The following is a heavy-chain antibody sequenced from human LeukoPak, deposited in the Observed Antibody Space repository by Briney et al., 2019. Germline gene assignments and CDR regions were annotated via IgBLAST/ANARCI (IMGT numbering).Heavy chain of an antibody. CDR1: GYSFTNYW. Sequence: GESLKISCKSSGYSFTNYWIAWVRQMPGKGLEWMGIIYPDDSDTRYSPSFQGQVTISADKSISTAYLQWGSLKASDTATYYCASRRDGYNYFDHWGQGTLVTVSS. CDR2: IYPDDSDT. D-gene: IGHD5-24*01. CDR3: ASRRDGYNYFDH. V-gene: IGHV5-51*01. J-gene: IGHJ4*02.